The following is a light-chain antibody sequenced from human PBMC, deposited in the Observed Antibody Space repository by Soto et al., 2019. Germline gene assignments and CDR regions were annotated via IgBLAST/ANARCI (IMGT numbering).Light chain of an antibody. V-gene: IGKV3-20*01. Sequence: DTVLTQSPATLSLSPGESATLSCRAGHIVSSSNFAWYQQKPGQAPRLLIYGASSRATGIPDRFSGSGSGTDFTLTISRLEPEDFAVYYCQQQGRSWITFGQGTRLEIK. J-gene: IGKJ5*01. CDR1: HIVSSSN. CDR2: GAS. CDR3: QQQGRSWIT.